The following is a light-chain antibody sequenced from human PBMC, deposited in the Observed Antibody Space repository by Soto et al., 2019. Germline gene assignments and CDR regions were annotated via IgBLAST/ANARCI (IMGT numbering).Light chain of an antibody. CDR3: QQYHNWPPWT. Sequence: EIVMTQSPATLSVSPGERATLSCRASQSVSSNLAWYQQKPGQAPRLLIYGASTRATGIPARFSGSGSATEFTLTISSLQSEDFAVYYCQQYHNWPPWTFGQGTKVEIK. J-gene: IGKJ1*01. V-gene: IGKV3-15*01. CDR1: QSVSSN. CDR2: GAS.